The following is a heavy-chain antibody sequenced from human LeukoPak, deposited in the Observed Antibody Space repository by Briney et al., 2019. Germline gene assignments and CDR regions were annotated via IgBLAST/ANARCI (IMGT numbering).Heavy chain of an antibody. J-gene: IGHJ4*02. CDR1: GFTFSSYE. V-gene: IGHV3-48*03. D-gene: IGHD6-13*01. CDR3: AKNIATAGKGYGFDY. Sequence: GGSLRLSCAASGFTFSSYEMNWVRQAPGKGLEWVSYISSSGSTIYYADSVKGRFTISRDNAKNSLYLQMNSLRAEDTAVYYCAKNIATAGKGYGFDYWGQGTLVTVSS. CDR2: ISSSGSTI.